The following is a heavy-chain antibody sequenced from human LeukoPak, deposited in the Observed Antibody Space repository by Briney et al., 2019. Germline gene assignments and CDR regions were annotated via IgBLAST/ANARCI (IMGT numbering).Heavy chain of an antibody. CDR1: GGTFSSCT. V-gene: IGHV1-69*02. CDR2: IIPILGIA. Sequence: SVKVSCKASGGTFSSCTISWVRQAPGQGLEWMGRIIPILGIANYAQKFQGRVTITADKSTSTAYMELSSLRSEDTAVYYCASIYDFWSGYLGHDAFDISRQGTMVTVSS. D-gene: IGHD3-3*01. J-gene: IGHJ3*02. CDR3: ASIYDFWSGYLGHDAFDI.